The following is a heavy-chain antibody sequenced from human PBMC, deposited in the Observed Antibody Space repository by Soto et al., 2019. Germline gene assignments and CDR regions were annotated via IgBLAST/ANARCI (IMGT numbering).Heavy chain of an antibody. CDR3: TRDASRDSSARGWFDP. D-gene: IGHD6-13*01. V-gene: IGHV3-21*01. CDR1: GFTFRSFT. J-gene: IGHJ5*02. CDR2: ISSNSAYI. Sequence: GGSLRLCSAASGFTFRSFTMNWVRQAPGKGLEWVSTISSNSAYIYYTDALRGRFTISRDNAKNSLHLQMNSLRAEDTAVYYCTRDASRDSSARGWFDPWGPGTLVTVSS.